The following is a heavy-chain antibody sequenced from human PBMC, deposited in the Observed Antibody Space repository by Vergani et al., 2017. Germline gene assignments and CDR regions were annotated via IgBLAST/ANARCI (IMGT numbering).Heavy chain of an antibody. CDR3: AREVGSYYGSD. CDR2: IYYTGST. J-gene: IGHJ4*02. D-gene: IGHD3-10*01. V-gene: IGHV4-59*13. Sequence: QVHLQQRGAGVLKPSETLSLTCIVSGGSISSYYWSWIRQPPGKGLDWIGYIYYTGSTNYNPSLKSRVTISVDTSKNQFSLKLSSVTAADTAVYYCAREVGSYYGSDWGQGTLVTVSS. CDR1: GGSISSYY.